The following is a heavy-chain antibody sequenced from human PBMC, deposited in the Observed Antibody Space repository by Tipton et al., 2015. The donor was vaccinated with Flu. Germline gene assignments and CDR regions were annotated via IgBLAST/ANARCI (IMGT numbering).Heavy chain of an antibody. CDR3: AREGGYSSGFSRIDP. CDR1: GASFGGYS. CDR2: INHSGSP. D-gene: IGHD6-19*01. J-gene: IGHJ5*02. V-gene: IGHV4-34*01. Sequence: TLSLTCSVSGASFGGYSWTWIRQAPGKGLQWIGEINHSGSPNYNPSLKSRLTISVDRSKNQFSLKLTSVTAADTAVYYCAREGGYSSGFSRIDPWGQGTLVTVSS.